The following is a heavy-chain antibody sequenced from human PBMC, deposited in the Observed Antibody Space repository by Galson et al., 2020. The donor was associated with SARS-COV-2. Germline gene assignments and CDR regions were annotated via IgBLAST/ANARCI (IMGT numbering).Heavy chain of an antibody. V-gene: IGHV3-30*09. CDR3: ATERYDNSRGLES. CDR2: ISDDGKKR. Sequence: QLGESLKISCAASGFPFSSTAMHWVRQAPGKGLEWVTVISDDGKKRYYAESVRGRFAISRDNSGNTVYLQMNSLRPDDTAIYYCATERYDNSRGLESWGQGTLVTVSS. CDR1: GFPFSSTA. D-gene: IGHD3-3*01. J-gene: IGHJ4*02.